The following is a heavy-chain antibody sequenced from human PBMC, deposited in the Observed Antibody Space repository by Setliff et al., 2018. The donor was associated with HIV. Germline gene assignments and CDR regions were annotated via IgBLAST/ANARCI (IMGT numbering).Heavy chain of an antibody. CDR1: GFSFSDYW. V-gene: IGHV3-74*01. CDR2: IQNDGSAT. Sequence: PGGSLRLSCKVSGFSFSDYWMHWGRRVPGKGLVWVSRIQNDGSATWYADSGKGRFTISRDNARNTLYLQMNSLRADDTGVYYCAREGSDHGTYYFDYWGQGTPVTVS. J-gene: IGHJ4*02. CDR3: AREGSDHGTYYFDY. D-gene: IGHD1-26*01.